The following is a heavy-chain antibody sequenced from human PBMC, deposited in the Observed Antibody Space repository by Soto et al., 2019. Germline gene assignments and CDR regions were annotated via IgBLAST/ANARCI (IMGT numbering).Heavy chain of an antibody. Sequence: QMQLAASGGGVVQPGRSLRLSCAASGFTFRSYGIHWVRQAPGKGLVVVALIWFDGRKKYYVDSVKGRFAVSRDNSKNTLYLQMNSLRVEHTAVYYCARDRLVPYDYGMDVWGQGTTGTVSS. CDR2: IWFDGRKK. CDR3: ARDRLVPYDYGMDV. J-gene: IGHJ6*02. D-gene: IGHD2-2*01. V-gene: IGHV3-33*01. CDR1: GFTFRSYG.